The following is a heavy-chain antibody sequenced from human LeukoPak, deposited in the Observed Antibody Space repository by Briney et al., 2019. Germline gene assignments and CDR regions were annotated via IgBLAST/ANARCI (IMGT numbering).Heavy chain of an antibody. CDR1: GFTFSNSA. D-gene: IGHD6-19*01. J-gene: IGHJ3*02. CDR2: VSGSGDIT. V-gene: IGHV3-23*01. Sequence: PGGSLRLSCTASGFTFSNSAMSWVRQAPGKGLEWVSIVSGSGDITYYADSVKGRFTISRDNSENTLYLQMNSLRAEDTAVYYCARTIAVAVDAFDIWGQGTMVTVSS. CDR3: ARTIAVAVDAFDI.